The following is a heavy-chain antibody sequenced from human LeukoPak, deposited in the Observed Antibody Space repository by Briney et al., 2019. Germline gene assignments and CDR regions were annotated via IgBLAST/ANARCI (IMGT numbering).Heavy chain of an antibody. D-gene: IGHD3-10*01. CDR3: ARGGVLLWFGESRDYYYYMDV. J-gene: IGHJ6*03. V-gene: IGHV4-61*02. Sequence: SETLSLTCTVSGGSIGSGSYYWSWIRQPAGKGLEWIGRIYTSGRTNYNPSLKSRVTISVDTSKNQFSLKLSSVTAADTAVYYCARGGVLLWFGESRDYYYYMDVWGKGTTVTISS. CDR1: GGSIGSGSYY. CDR2: IYTSGRT.